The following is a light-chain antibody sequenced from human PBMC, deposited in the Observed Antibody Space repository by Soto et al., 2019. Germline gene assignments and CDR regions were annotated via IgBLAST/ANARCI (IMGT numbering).Light chain of an antibody. J-gene: IGLJ1*01. Sequence: SYELTQPPSVSVSPGQTASITCSGDKLGDKYASWYQLKPGHSPVVVIYQDTKRPSGIPERFSCSNSGDTATLTISGTQAMDEADYYCQAWDSSPYVFGTGTKVTVL. CDR3: QAWDSSPYV. CDR2: QDT. V-gene: IGLV3-1*01. CDR1: KLGDKY.